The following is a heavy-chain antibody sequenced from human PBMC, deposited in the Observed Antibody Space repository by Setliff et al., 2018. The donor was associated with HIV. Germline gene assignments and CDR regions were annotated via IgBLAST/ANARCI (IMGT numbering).Heavy chain of an antibody. J-gene: IGHJ5*01. CDR2: IFSSGTT. V-gene: IGHV4-59*08. CDR3: ARQGSWLDS. CDR1: GGSLRSYY. Sequence: PSETLSLTCTVSGGSLRSYYWSWIRQSPGKGLEWIGYIFSSGTTDYNPSLKSRVTLALDTSTNQFSLRLNSVTAADTAVYYCARQGSWLDSWGQGTLVTVSS. D-gene: IGHD2-15*01.